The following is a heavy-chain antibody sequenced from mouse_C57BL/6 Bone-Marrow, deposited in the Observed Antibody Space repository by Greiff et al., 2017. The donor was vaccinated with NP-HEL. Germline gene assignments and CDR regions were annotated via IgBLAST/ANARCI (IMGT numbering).Heavy chain of an antibody. D-gene: IGHD2-1*01. Sequence: VQLQQPGAELVMPGASVKLSCKASGYTFTSYWMHWVKQRPGQGLEWIGEIDPSDSYTNYNQKFKGKSTLTVDKSSSTAYMQLSSLTSEDSAVYICARAYVNYDYWGQGTPLTVSS. CDR3: ARAYVNYDY. J-gene: IGHJ2*01. CDR2: IDPSDSYT. CDR1: GYTFTSYW. V-gene: IGHV1-69*01.